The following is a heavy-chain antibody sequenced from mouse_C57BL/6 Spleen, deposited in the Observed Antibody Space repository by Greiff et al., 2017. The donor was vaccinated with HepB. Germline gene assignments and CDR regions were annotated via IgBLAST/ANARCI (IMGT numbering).Heavy chain of an antibody. Sequence: VQLQQPGAELVKPGASVKMSCKASGYTFTSYWITWVKQRPGQGLEWIGDIYPGSGSTNYNEKFKSKATLTVDTSSSTAYMQLSSLTSEDSAVYYCARSHYYGSSYPPFAYWGQGTLVTVSA. CDR1: GYTFTSYW. CDR2: IYPGSGST. D-gene: IGHD1-1*01. CDR3: ARSHYYGSSYPPFAY. J-gene: IGHJ3*01. V-gene: IGHV1-55*01.